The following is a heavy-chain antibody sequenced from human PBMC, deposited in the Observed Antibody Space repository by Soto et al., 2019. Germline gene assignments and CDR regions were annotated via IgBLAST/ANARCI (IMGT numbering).Heavy chain of an antibody. CDR1: GYTFTGYY. J-gene: IGHJ6*02. V-gene: IGHV1-2*04. CDR2: INPNSGGT. Sequence: GASVKVSCKASGYTFTGYYMHWVRQAPGQGLEWMGWINPNSGGTNYAQKFQGWVTMTRDTSISTAYMELSRLRSDDTAVYYCARGQPIVATILHNYYYGMDVWGQGTTVTVSS. CDR3: ARGQPIVATILHNYYYGMDV. D-gene: IGHD5-12*01.